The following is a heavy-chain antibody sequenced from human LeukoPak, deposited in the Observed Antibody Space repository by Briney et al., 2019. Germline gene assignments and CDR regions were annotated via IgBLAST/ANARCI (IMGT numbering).Heavy chain of an antibody. J-gene: IGHJ1*01. CDR3: AKDQYYYDSSGYYYMETFQH. D-gene: IGHD3-22*01. V-gene: IGHV3-30*02. CDR2: IRYDGSNE. Sequence: GGSLRLSCAASGFTFSSYGMHWVRQAPGKGLEWVSFIRYDGSNEYYTDSVKGRFTISRDNSKNTLCLQMNSLRAEDTAVYYCAKDQYYYDSSGYYYMETFQHWGQGTLVTVSS. CDR1: GFTFSSYG.